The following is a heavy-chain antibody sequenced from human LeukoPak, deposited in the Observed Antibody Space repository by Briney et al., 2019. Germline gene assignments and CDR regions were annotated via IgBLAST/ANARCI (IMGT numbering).Heavy chain of an antibody. V-gene: IGHV3-23*01. CDR2: ISGSGGST. Sequence: GGSLRLSCAASGFTFSSYAMSWVRRAPGKGLGWVSAISGSGGSTYYADSVKGRFTISRDNSKNTLYPQMNSLRAEDTAVYYCAKGQEPYYYDSSFDYWGQGTLVTVSS. J-gene: IGHJ4*02. CDR3: AKGQEPYYYDSSFDY. D-gene: IGHD3-22*01. CDR1: GFTFSSYA.